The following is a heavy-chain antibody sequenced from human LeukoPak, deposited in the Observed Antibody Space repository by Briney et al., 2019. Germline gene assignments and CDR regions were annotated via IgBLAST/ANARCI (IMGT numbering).Heavy chain of an antibody. CDR2: ISGSGGST. CDR3: ARVRGGIQNYYDRPRSGAFDI. Sequence: PGGSLRLSCAASGFTFSSYAMSWVRQAPGKGPEWVSAISGSGGSTYYADSVKGRFTISRDNSKNTLYLQMGSLRAEDMAVYYCARVRGGIQNYYDRPRSGAFDIWGQGTMVTVSS. J-gene: IGHJ3*02. CDR1: GFTFSSYA. D-gene: IGHD3-22*01. V-gene: IGHV3-23*01.